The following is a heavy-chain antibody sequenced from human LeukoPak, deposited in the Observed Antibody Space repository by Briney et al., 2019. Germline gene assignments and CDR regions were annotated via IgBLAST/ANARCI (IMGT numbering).Heavy chain of an antibody. D-gene: IGHD6-13*01. CDR1: GGTFSSYA. V-gene: IGHV1-69*05. J-gene: IGHJ3*02. CDR2: IIPIFGTA. CDR3: ARDPHGYSSSYDDASDI. Sequence: SVKVSCKASGGTFSSYAISWVRQAPGQGLEWMGRIIPIFGTANYAQKFQGRVTITTDESTSTAYMELSSLRSEDTAVYYCARDPHGYSSSYDDASDIWGQGTMVTVSS.